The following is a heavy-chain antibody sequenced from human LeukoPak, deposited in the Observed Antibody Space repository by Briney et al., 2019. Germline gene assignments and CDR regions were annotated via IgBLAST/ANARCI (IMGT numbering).Heavy chain of an antibody. CDR2: IKDDGGEK. Sequence: GGSLRLSCAASGFTFTSYWMSWVRQAPGKGLEWVANIKDDGGEKYYVDSVKGRFTISRDNTKNLLYLQMNSLRAEDTAVYYCAREVGDIVVVPAAIVRENDYWGQGTLVTVSS. CDR3: AREVGDIVVVPAAIVRENDY. CDR1: GFTFTSYW. V-gene: IGHV3-7*01. J-gene: IGHJ4*02. D-gene: IGHD2-2*01.